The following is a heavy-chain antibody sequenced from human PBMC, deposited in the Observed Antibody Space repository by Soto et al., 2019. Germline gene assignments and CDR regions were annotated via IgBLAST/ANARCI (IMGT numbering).Heavy chain of an antibody. D-gene: IGHD7-27*01. CDR1: GLTFSNYD. CDR3: ATRGLTGDQRSFDF. J-gene: IGHJ4*02. CDR2: ISCDGSKK. V-gene: IGHV3-30-3*01. Sequence: QVQLVESGGGVVQPGRSLRLSCAVSGLTFSNYDMQWVRQAPGKGLEWVAVISCDGSKKYYADSMKGRFTISRDNTKNTLYMHVDSLRAEDTAVYYCATRGLTGDQRSFDFWGQGTLVTVSS.